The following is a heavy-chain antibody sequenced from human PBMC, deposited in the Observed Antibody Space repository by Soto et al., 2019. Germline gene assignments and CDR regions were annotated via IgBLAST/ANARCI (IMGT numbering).Heavy chain of an antibody. CDR2: ISGSGGST. CDR3: AKDTRDTAMVGWGYYYYYYMDV. Sequence: GGSLRLSCAASGFTFSSYAMSWVRQAPGKGLEWVSAISGSGGSTYYADSVKGRFTISRDNSKNTLYLQMNSLRAEDTAVYYCAKDTRDTAMVGWGYYYYYYMDVWGKGTTVTVSS. D-gene: IGHD5-18*01. V-gene: IGHV3-23*01. CDR1: GFTFSSYA. J-gene: IGHJ6*03.